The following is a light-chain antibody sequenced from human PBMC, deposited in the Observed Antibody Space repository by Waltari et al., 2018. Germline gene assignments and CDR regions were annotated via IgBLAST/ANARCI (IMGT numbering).Light chain of an antibody. J-gene: IGLJ1*01. CDR1: SSAFASFIF. CDR2: DFT. Sequence: QSALPRPASVSGSPGQSITISCTGPSSAFASFIFVSWYKQYPGEAPKLIIYDFTSGPSGVSSRFSGSKSGQTAFLTISGLQAEDEADFFCSSYTTSWTYVFGTGTTVNVL. CDR3: SSYTTSWTYV. V-gene: IGLV2-14*03.